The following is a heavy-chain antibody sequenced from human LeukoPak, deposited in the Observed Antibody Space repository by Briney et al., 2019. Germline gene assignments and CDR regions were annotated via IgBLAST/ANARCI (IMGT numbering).Heavy chain of an antibody. D-gene: IGHD5-12*01. CDR1: GFTFSSYW. J-gene: IGHJ4*02. V-gene: IGHV3-74*03. CDR2: INSDGSSI. Sequence: GGSLRLTCAASGFTFSSYWMHWVRHAPGKGLVWVSRINSDGSSITYADSVKGRFTISRDNAKNTLFLQMNSLRVEDTAVYYCAREGRVSGYDFDCWGQGTLVTVSS. CDR3: AREGRVSGYDFDC.